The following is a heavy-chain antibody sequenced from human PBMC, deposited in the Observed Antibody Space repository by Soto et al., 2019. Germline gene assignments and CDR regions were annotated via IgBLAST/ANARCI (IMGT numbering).Heavy chain of an antibody. CDR2: IYWDDSK. D-gene: IGHD1-26*01. CDR1: GFSLTTDRVG. Sequence: QITLKESGPTLVKPIQTLTLTCTFSGFSLTTDRVGVGWIRQPPGEALEWLAVIYWDDSKTYRPSLESRLTITKDTSKNQVALTMTNMDSLDTATYYCAHAYGGRSLYWCQGTLVTVSS. V-gene: IGHV2-5*02. J-gene: IGHJ4*02. CDR3: AHAYGGRSLY.